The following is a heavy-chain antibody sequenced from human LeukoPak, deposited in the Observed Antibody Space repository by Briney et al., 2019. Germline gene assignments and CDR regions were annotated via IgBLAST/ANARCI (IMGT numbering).Heavy chain of an antibody. CDR2: IYHSGST. V-gene: IGHV4-38-2*02. D-gene: IGHD2-2*01. J-gene: IGHJ4*02. Sequence: PSETLSLTCTVSGYSISSGYYWGWIRQPPGKGLEWIGSIYHSGSTYYNPSLKSRVTISVDTSKNQFSLKLSSVTAADTAVCYCARAIRYCSSTSCYSGFDYWGQGTLVTVSS. CDR1: GYSISSGYY. CDR3: ARAIRYCSSTSCYSGFDY.